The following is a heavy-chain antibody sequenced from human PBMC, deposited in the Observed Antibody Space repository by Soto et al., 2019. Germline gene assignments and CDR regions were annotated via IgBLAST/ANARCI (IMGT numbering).Heavy chain of an antibody. Sequence: GESLKISCKGSGYSFTSYWIGWVRQMPGKGLEWMGIIYPGDSDTRYSPSFQGQVTISADKSISTAYLQWSSLKASDTAMYYCARTPPHYDRCGYYPGGWFDPWGQGTLVTVSS. D-gene: IGHD3-22*01. V-gene: IGHV5-51*01. CDR3: ARTPPHYDRCGYYPGGWFDP. CDR2: IYPGDSDT. CDR1: GYSFTSYW. J-gene: IGHJ5*02.